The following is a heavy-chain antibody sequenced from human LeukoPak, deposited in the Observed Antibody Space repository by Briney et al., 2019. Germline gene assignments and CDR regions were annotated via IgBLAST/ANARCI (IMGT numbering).Heavy chain of an antibody. CDR1: GYSISSGYY. V-gene: IGHV4-38-2*02. CDR2: IYHSGST. Sequence: PSETLSLTCTVSGYSISSGYYWGWIRQPPGKGLEWIGSIYHSGSTYYNPSLKSRVTISVDTSKNQFSLKLSSVTAADTAVYYCASGDYSSSWYGDFQHWGQGTLVTVSS. D-gene: IGHD6-13*01. CDR3: ASGDYSSSWYGDFQH. J-gene: IGHJ1*01.